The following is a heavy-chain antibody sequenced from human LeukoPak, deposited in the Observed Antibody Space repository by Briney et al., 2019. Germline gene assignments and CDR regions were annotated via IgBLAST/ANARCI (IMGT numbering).Heavy chain of an antibody. V-gene: IGHV1-2*02. J-gene: IGHJ3*02. D-gene: IGHD2/OR15-2a*01. CDR3: ARDVNTPLIGDAFDI. Sequence: ASVTVSCKASGYTFTGYYMHWVRQAPGQGLEWMGWINPNSGGTKYPQKFQGRVTISRDTSISTAYMELSRLTSDDTAVYYCARDVNTPLIGDAFDIWGQGTMVTVSS. CDR1: GYTFTGYY. CDR2: INPNSGGT.